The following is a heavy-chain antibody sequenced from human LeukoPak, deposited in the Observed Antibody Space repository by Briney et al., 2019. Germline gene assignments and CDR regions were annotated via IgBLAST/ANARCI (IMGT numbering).Heavy chain of an antibody. V-gene: IGHV4-59*01. J-gene: IGHJ6*03. Sequence: SETLSLTCTVSSVSISGYYWSWIRQPPGKGLEWIGYIYYSGSTNYNPSLKSRVTISVDTSKNQFSLKEISVTAADTAVYYCARMRARGGSVVPATYMDVWGKGTTVTVSS. CDR2: IYYSGST. D-gene: IGHD2-2*01. CDR3: ARMRARGGSVVPATYMDV. CDR1: SVSISGYY.